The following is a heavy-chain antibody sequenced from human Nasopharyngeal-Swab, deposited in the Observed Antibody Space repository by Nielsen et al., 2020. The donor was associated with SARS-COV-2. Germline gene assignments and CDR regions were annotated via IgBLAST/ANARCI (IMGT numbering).Heavy chain of an antibody. J-gene: IGHJ4*02. CDR3: ARGPGSYYDN. D-gene: IGHD3-10*01. Sequence: GESLKISCAASGFTFSSYAMHWVRQAPGKRLEWVAVISYDGSNKYYADSVKGRLTISRDNSKNTLYLQMNSLRAEDTAVYYCARGPGSYYDNWGQGTLVTVSS. CDR1: GFTFSSYA. V-gene: IGHV3-30-3*01. CDR2: ISYDGSNK.